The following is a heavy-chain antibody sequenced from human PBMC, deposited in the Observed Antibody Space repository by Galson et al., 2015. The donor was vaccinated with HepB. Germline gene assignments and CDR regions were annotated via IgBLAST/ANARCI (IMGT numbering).Heavy chain of an antibody. D-gene: IGHD4-23*01. J-gene: IGHJ5*02. CDR1: GYSFASYW. CDR2: IDPSDSYT. CDR3: ARHGGNFNWFDP. Sequence: QSGAEVKKPGESLRISCKGSGYSFASYWISWVRQMPGKGLEWMGRIDPSDSYTNYSPSFQGHVTISTDKSISTAYLQWSSLKASDTAMYYCARHGGNFNWFDPWGQGTLVTVSS. V-gene: IGHV5-10-1*01.